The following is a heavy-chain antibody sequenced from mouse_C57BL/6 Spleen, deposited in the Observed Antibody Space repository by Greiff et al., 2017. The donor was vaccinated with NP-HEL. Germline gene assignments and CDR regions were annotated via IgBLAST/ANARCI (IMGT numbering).Heavy chain of an antibody. CDR1: GYTFTSYW. Sequence: VQLQQPGAELVKPGASVKLSCKASGYTFTSYWMQWVKQRPGQGLEWIGEIDPSDSYTNYNQKFKGKATLTVDTSSSTAYMQLSSLTSEDSAVYYCARSGYAAMAYWGQGTSVTVSS. D-gene: IGHD3-1*01. J-gene: IGHJ4*01. CDR3: ARSGYAAMAY. CDR2: IDPSDSYT. V-gene: IGHV1-50*01.